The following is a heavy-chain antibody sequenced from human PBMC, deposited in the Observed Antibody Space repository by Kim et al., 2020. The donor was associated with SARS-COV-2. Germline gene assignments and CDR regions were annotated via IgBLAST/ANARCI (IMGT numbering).Heavy chain of an antibody. D-gene: IGHD3-3*01. V-gene: IGHV1-18*01. CDR2: ISAYNGNT. CDR3: ARVIRDLWSGYYYYYGMDV. J-gene: IGHJ6*02. Sequence: ASVKVSCKASGYTFTSYGISWVRQAPGQGLEWMGWISAYNGNTNYAQKLQGRVTMTTDTSTSTAYMELRSLRSDDTAVYYCARVIRDLWSGYYYYYGMDVWGQGTTVTVSS. CDR1: GYTFTSYG.